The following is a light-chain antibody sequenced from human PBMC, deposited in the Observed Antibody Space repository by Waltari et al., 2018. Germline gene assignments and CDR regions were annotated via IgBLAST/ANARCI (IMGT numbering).Light chain of an antibody. J-gene: IGKJ2*01. CDR3: QQYYTTPYT. Sequence: DIVMTQSPDSLAVSLGARATITCKSSQTVLYSDTNKNYLAWYQQKPGQPPKLLIYWASTRQSWVPDRFSGSGSGTDFTLTVSSLQAEDVAVYYCQQYYTTPYTFGQGTKLEIK. CDR1: QTVLYSDTNKNY. V-gene: IGKV4-1*01. CDR2: WAS.